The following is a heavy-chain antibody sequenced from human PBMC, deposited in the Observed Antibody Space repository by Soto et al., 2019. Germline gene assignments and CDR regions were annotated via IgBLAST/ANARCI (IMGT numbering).Heavy chain of an antibody. CDR2: ISATGGRT. CDR3: AKMSTVTMPNSGWYYYMDV. Sequence: EVQLLGSGGGLVQPGGSLRLSCAASGFTFSIYAMSWVRQAPGKGLECVSAISATGGRTYYAESVKGRFTISRDNSKNTLYLKMNSLRVEDTAVYYCAKMSTVTMPNSGWYYYMDVWGKGTTATVSS. V-gene: IGHV3-23*01. D-gene: IGHD4-17*01. CDR1: GFTFSIYA. J-gene: IGHJ6*03.